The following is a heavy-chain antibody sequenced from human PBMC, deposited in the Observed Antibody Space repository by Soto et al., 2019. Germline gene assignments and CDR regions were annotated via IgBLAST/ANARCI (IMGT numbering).Heavy chain of an antibody. CDR2: ISAYNGNT. CDR3: ARVDPVVATIGFKDY. CDR1: GYTFTSYG. V-gene: IGHV1-18*01. Sequence: VASVKVSCKASGYTFTSYGISWVRQAPGQGLEWMGWISAYNGNTNYAQKLQGRVTMTTDTSTSTAYMELRSLRSDDTAVYYCARVDPVVATIGFKDYWGQGTLVTVSS. J-gene: IGHJ4*02. D-gene: IGHD5-12*01.